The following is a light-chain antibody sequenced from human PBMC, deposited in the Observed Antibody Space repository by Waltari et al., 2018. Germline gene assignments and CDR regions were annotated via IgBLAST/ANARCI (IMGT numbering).Light chain of an antibody. V-gene: IGKV3-20*01. Sequence: EIMLTQSPGTLSLSPGERATLSCRAIQSISKYLAWYQQKPGQAPRLLIYDASIRATGIPDRFSGSGYGTDFSLTISRLEPEDYAVYYCQKYGSLPATFGRGTKVEIK. CDR3: QKYGSLPAT. CDR1: QSISKY. J-gene: IGKJ1*01. CDR2: DAS.